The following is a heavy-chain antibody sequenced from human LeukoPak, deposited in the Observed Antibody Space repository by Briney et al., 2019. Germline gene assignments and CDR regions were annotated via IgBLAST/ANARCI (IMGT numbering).Heavy chain of an antibody. CDR1: GLTVNSKY. Sequence: GESLRLSCAASGLTVNSKYMSWVRQAPGKGLEWVSIIYSGGSTNYADSVKGRFTISRDNSKNTVYLQMNSLRAEDTAVYYCTGDVYQHWGQGTLVTVSS. CDR3: TGDVYQH. D-gene: IGHD1-14*01. J-gene: IGHJ1*01. CDR2: IYSGGST. V-gene: IGHV3-53*01.